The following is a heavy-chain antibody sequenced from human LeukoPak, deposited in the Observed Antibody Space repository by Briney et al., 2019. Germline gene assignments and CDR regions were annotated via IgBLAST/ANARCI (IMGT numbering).Heavy chain of an antibody. J-gene: IGHJ4*02. CDR1: GFTFDDYA. CDR2: FSWNSGSI. V-gene: IGHV3-9*01. CDR3: AKGSDPFQFGELPVAIDY. Sequence: PGRSLRLSCAASGFTFDDYAMHWVRQAPGKGLEWVSGFSWNSGSIGYADSVKGRFTISRDNAKNSVYLQMSTLRAEDTALYYCAKGSDPFQFGELPVAIDYWGQGTLVTVSS. D-gene: IGHD3-10*01.